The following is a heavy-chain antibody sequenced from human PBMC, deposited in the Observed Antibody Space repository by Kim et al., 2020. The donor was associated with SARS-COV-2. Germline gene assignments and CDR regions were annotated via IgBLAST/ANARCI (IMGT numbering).Heavy chain of an antibody. CDR3: ARDVSGYCSSGSCYHFDY. CDR1: GYTFSGYY. Sequence: ASVKVSCKASGYTFSGYYLHWVRQAPGQGLEWMGRINPNSGDTNYAQKFQDRVTMTRDTSPSTAYMDLSRVRSDDSAIYYCARDVSGYCSSGSCYHFDYWGRRTLVAGSS. V-gene: IGHV1-2*06. J-gene: IGHJ4*02. D-gene: IGHD2-15*01. CDR2: INPNSGDT.